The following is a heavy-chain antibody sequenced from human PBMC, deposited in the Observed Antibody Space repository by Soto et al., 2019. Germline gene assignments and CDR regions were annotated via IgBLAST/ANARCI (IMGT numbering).Heavy chain of an antibody. D-gene: IGHD3-3*01. J-gene: IGHJ5*02. V-gene: IGHV3-23*01. CDR2: ISGSGGST. CDR1: GFTFSSYA. CDR3: AKKYITTILGGVSSRYLFLSEFDP. Sequence: GGSLRLSCAASGFTFSSYAMSWVRQAPGKGLEWVSAISGSGGSTYYADSVKGRFTISRDNSKNTLYLQMNSLRAEDTAVYYCAKKYITTILGGVSSRYLFLSEFDPWGQGTLVTVSS.